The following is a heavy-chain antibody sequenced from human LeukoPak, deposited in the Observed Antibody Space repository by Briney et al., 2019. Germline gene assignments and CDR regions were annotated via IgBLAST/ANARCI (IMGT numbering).Heavy chain of an antibody. CDR1: GGSISSYY. CDR2: IYYSGST. Sequence: SETLSLTCTVSGGSISSYYWSWIRQPPGKGLEWIGYIYYSGSTNYNPSLKSRVTISVDTPKNQFSLKLSSVTAAGTAVYYCAGTIAAAGTGAFDIWGQGTMVTVSS. V-gene: IGHV4-59*01. D-gene: IGHD6-13*01. J-gene: IGHJ3*02. CDR3: AGTIAAAGTGAFDI.